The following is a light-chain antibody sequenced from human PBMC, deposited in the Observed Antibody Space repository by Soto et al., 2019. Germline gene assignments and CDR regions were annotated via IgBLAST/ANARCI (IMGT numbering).Light chain of an antibody. CDR1: QTIDNT. J-gene: IGKJ1*01. CDR3: QQYGSAPWT. V-gene: IGKV3-20*01. Sequence: EIVMTQSPATLSLSPGDRATLPCRASQTIDNTLAWYQRKPGQAPRLLIYDASTRATGVPARFSGSGSGTDFTLTISRLEPEDFAVYYCQQYGSAPWTFGQGTKVDIK. CDR2: DAS.